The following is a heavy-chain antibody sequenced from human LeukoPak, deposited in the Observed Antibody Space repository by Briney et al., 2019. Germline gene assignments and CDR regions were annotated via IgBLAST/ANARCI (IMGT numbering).Heavy chain of an antibody. V-gene: IGHV4-59*01. CDR1: GVSISSYY. CDR3: ARKDYFDY. J-gene: IGHJ4*02. CDR2: ISYDGST. Sequence: SETLSLTCTVSGVSISSYYWSWIRQPPGKGLEWIGYISYDGSTNYNPSLKSRVTISVDTSKNQFSLQLSSVIAADTAVYYCARKDYFDYWGQGTLVTVSS.